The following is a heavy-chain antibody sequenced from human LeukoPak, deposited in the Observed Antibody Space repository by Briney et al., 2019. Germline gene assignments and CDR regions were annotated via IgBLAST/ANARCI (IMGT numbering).Heavy chain of an antibody. J-gene: IGHJ2*01. CDR3: AKDGPENCSSTSCSRYFFFNL. CDR1: GFTFSSYA. V-gene: IGHV3-30-3*01. Sequence: TGGSLRLSCAASGFTFSSYAMHWVRQAPGKGLEWVAVISYDGSNKYYADSVQGRFTISRDNSKNTLYLQMNSLGAEDTAVYYCAKDGPENCSSTSCSRYFFFNLWGRGTLVTVSS. D-gene: IGHD2-2*01. CDR2: ISYDGSNK.